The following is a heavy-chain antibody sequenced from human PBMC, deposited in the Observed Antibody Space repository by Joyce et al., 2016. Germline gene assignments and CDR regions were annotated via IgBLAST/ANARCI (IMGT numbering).Heavy chain of an antibody. CDR2: IYFSGSS. Sequence: QVQLQESGPGLVKPSQTLSLTCTVSGFSIGTLGYYWSWIRQHPGKGLDWLGHIYFSGSSYYNPSLKSRLTISIDTSKNQCSLKLSAVTAADTAVYYCARVLSYEGIAFDYWGQGTLVTVSS. CDR1: GFSIGTLGYY. J-gene: IGHJ4*02. V-gene: IGHV4-31*03. CDR3: ARVLSYEGIAFDY. D-gene: IGHD5-12*01.